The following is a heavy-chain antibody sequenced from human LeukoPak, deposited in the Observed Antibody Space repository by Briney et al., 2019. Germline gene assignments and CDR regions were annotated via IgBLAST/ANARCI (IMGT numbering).Heavy chain of an antibody. J-gene: IGHJ6*03. CDR2: IWNDGTNT. CDR3: ARGLYCTSTSCYFGGGNYYYYMDV. V-gene: IGHV3-33*01. Sequence: GRSLRLSCAASGFTFTTYGMRWVRQAPGKGLEWVAVIWNDGTNTYYADSVKGRFTISRDNSKNMLYLQMNSLRAEDTAVYYCARGLYCTSTSCYFGGGNYYYYMDVWGKGTTVTVSS. CDR1: GFTFTTYG. D-gene: IGHD2-2*01.